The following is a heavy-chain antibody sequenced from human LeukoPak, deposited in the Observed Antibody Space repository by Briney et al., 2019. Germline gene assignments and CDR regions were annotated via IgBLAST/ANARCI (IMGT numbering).Heavy chain of an antibody. D-gene: IGHD5-12*01. CDR2: TYYRSKWYN. J-gene: IGHJ5*02. CDR3: ARDSGPDGYSGYDIREYNWFDP. CDR1: GDSVSSNSAA. V-gene: IGHV6-1*01. Sequence: SQTLSLTCAISGDSVSSNSAAWNWIRQSPSRGLEWLGRTYYRSKWYNDYAVSVKSRITINPDTSKNQFSLQLNSVTPEDTAVYYCARDSGPDGYSGYDIREYNWFDPWGQGTLVTVSS.